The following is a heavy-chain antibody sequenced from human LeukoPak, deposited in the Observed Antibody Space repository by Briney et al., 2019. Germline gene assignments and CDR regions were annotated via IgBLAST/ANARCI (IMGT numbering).Heavy chain of an antibody. CDR2: INAGNGNT. CDR1: GYTFTSYA. Sequence: GASVKVSCKASGYTFTSYAMHWVRQAPGQRLEWMGWINAGNGNTNYSQEFQGRVTITRDTSASTAYMELSSLRSEDMAVYYCARAQWELGAFDIWGQGTMVTVSS. CDR3: ARAQWELGAFDI. D-gene: IGHD1-26*01. V-gene: IGHV1-3*03. J-gene: IGHJ3*02.